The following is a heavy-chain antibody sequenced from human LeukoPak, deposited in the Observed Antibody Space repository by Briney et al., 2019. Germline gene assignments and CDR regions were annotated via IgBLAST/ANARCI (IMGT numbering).Heavy chain of an antibody. CDR3: AKDDYMGATLDY. J-gene: IGHJ4*02. CDR1: GFTFDDYA. V-gene: IGHV3-9*01. D-gene: IGHD1-26*01. CDR2: ISWNSGSI. Sequence: PGGSLRLSCAASGFTFDDYAVHWVRQAPGKGLEWVSGISWNSGSIGYADSVKGRFTISRDNAKNSLYLQMNSLRAEDTALYYCAKDDYMGATLDYWGQGTLVTVSS.